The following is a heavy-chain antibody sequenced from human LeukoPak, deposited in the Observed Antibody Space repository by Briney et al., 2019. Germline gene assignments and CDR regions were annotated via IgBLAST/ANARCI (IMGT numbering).Heavy chain of an antibody. CDR2: GYHRGST. J-gene: IGHJ5*02. CDR3: ARQDFKDSLRVSAINWFDP. V-gene: IGHV4-39*01. CDR1: GGSISSRRYS. D-gene: IGHD5/OR15-5a*01. Sequence: SETLSLTCTVSGGSISSRRYSWGWIRQSPGKGLEWIGSGYHRGSTTTNPSLRSRATISVDTSKNQISLRLSAVTAADTAMYYCARQDFKDSLRVSAINWFDPWGQGTLVTVSS.